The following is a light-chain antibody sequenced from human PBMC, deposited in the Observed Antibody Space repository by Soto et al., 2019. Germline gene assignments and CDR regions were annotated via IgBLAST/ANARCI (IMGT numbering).Light chain of an antibody. Sequence: DIQMTQSPSTLSASVGDRVTLTCRASQNINIWLAWYQQKPGKAPKLLIYGASSLESGVPSRFSGSGSGTEFTLTISSLQPDDFATYYCEQYQTYPWTFGQGTKVDNK. CDR3: EQYQTYPWT. CDR2: GAS. V-gene: IGKV1-5*01. CDR1: QNINIW. J-gene: IGKJ1*01.